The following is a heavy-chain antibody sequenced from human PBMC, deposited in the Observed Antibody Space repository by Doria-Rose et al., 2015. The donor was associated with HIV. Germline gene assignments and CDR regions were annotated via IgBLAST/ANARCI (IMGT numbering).Heavy chain of an antibody. J-gene: IGHJ4*02. Sequence: ESGPVLVKPTETLTLTCTVSGVSLSSPGMGVSWIRQPPGKALEWPANIFSDGERSYKTSLKSRLTISRCTSKSQVVLTMTDMDPVDTATYYCARIKSSRWYHKYYFDFWGQGTLVIVSA. D-gene: IGHD6-13*01. CDR2: IFSDGER. CDR3: ARIKSSRWYHKYYFDF. CDR1: GVSLSSPGMG. V-gene: IGHV2-26*01.